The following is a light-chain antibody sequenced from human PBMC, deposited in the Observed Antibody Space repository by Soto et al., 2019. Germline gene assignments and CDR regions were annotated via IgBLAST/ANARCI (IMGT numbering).Light chain of an antibody. CDR1: QSVSSN. CDR2: GAS. CDR3: QQYNNWPFT. V-gene: IGKV3-15*01. J-gene: IGKJ4*01. Sequence: EIVMTQSPATLSVSPGERATLSCRASQSVSSNLAYYQQKPGQAPRRLIYGASTRATGIPARFSGSGSGTEFTLTISSLQSEDFAVYYCQQYNNWPFTFGGGTKVEIK.